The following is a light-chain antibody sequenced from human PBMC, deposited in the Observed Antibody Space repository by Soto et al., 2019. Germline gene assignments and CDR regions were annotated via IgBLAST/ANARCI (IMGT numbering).Light chain of an antibody. CDR1: QRIANY. Sequence: DIQMPQSPSSLSASVGDRVTITCRASQRIANYLNWYQQRPGKAPKLLISGASTLQSAGPSRFSGGESETEFTYTSSTLHPEDFATYHCQQTYTTPHTFGQGTKLEIK. J-gene: IGKJ2*01. CDR2: GAS. CDR3: QQTYTTPHT. V-gene: IGKV1-39*01.